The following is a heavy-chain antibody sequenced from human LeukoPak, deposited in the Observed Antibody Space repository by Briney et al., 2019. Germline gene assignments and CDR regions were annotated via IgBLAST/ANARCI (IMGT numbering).Heavy chain of an antibody. Sequence: GRSLRLSCAASGFTFSSYALHWVRQAPGKGLEWVAVISYGGNNENFADSVKGRFTISRDNAKNSLYLQMNSLRAEDTAVYYCARIYGLNWFDPWGQGTLVTVSS. CDR3: ARIYGLNWFDP. J-gene: IGHJ5*02. V-gene: IGHV3-30-3*01. D-gene: IGHD2-2*02. CDR1: GFTFSSYA. CDR2: ISYGGNNE.